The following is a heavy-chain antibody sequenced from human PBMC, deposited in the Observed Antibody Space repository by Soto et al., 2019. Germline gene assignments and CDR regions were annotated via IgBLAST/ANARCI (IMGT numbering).Heavy chain of an antibody. Sequence: GASVKVSCKASGYTFTRYVINWVRQATGKGLEWMGRIIPILGIANDAQKFQGRVTITADKSTSTAYMELSSLRSEDTAVYYCARETLYDILTGSYDAFDIWGQGTMVTVSS. D-gene: IGHD3-9*01. CDR2: IIPILGIA. CDR3: ARETLYDILTGSYDAFDI. CDR1: GYTFTRYV. J-gene: IGHJ3*02. V-gene: IGHV1-69*04.